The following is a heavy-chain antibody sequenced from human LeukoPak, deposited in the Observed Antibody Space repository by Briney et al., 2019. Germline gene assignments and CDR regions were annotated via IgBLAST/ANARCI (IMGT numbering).Heavy chain of an antibody. V-gene: IGHV3-64*04. CDR1: GFTFSAYA. D-gene: IGHD3-9*01. CDR3: AHLGYDILTGYYN. CDR2: ISNNGGSS. Sequence: GGSLRLSCSASGFTFSAYAMYWVRQAPGKGLEYVSGISNNGGSSFYADSVKGRFTISRDNSKNTLYLQMNSLRAEDTAVYYCAHLGYDILTGYYNWGQGTLVFVSS. J-gene: IGHJ4*02.